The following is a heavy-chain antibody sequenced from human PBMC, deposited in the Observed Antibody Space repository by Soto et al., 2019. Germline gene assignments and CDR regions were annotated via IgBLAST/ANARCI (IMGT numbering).Heavy chain of an antibody. CDR2: ISGYKGDT. CDR3: AGRWELLGFDY. V-gene: IGHV1-18*01. CDR1: GYNFISYG. Sequence: GASVKVSCKASGYNFISYGISWVRQAPGQGLEWMGWISGYKGDTNYAQKFQGRLTMTTDTSTRTAYMELRSLRVDDTAVYYCAGRWELLGFDYWGQGTLVTVAS. D-gene: IGHD2-15*01. J-gene: IGHJ4*02.